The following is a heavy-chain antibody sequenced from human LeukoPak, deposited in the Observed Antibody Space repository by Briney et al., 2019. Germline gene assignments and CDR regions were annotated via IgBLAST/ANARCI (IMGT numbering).Heavy chain of an antibody. CDR3: ARDPKYSNSWFFDY. D-gene: IGHD6-13*01. J-gene: IGHJ4*02. CDR2: VWYGGSNI. V-gene: IGHV3-33*01. Sequence: GGSLRLSCAASGFAFSRSGMHWVRQAPGKGLEWVAVVWYGGSNIHYADSVKGRFTISRDNSNNTLYLQMNSLRAEDTAVYYCARDPKYSNSWFFDYWGQGTLVTVSS. CDR1: GFAFSRSG.